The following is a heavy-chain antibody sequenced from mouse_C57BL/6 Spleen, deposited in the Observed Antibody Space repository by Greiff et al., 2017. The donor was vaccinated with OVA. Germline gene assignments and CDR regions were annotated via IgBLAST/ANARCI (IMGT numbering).Heavy chain of an antibody. CDR1: GFTFSDYG. D-gene: IGHD2-2*01. Sequence: EVKLVESGGGLVKPGGSLKLSCAASGFTFSDYGMHWVRQAPEKGLEWVAYISSGSSTIYYADTVKGRFTISRDNAKNTLFLQMTSLRSEDTAMYYCAQGGYGYDGAWFAYWGQGTLVTVSA. V-gene: IGHV5-17*01. CDR2: ISSGSSTI. J-gene: IGHJ3*01. CDR3: AQGGYGYDGAWFAY.